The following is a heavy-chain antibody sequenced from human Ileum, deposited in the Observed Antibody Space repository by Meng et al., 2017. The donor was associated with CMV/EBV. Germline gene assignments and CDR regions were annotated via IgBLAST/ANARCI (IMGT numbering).Heavy chain of an antibody. D-gene: IGHD7-27*01. V-gene: IGHV3-23*01. CDR1: GYNFSSYS. J-gene: IGHJ4*02. Sequence: LSCRASGYNFSSYSMSWVRQAPGKGLEWVSSISGSGGSTYSADSVKGRLTISRDNSESTLYLQMNSLTAEDTAIYYCVKGWQNLGDYWGQGTLVTVSS. CDR2: ISGSGGST. CDR3: VKGWQNLGDY.